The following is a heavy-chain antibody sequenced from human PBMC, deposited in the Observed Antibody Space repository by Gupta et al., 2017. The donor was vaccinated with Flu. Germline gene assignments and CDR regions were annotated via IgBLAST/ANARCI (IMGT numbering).Heavy chain of an antibody. Sequence: VESGGGLVQPGGSLRLSCAASGFTFSSYWMSWVRQAPGKGLEWVANIKQDGSEKYYVDSVKGRFTISRDNAKNSLYLQMNSLRAEDTAVYYCARDVAVAGTMLDYWGQGTLVTVSS. CDR2: IKQDGSEK. J-gene: IGHJ4*02. D-gene: IGHD6-19*01. CDR1: GFTFSSYW. V-gene: IGHV3-7*04. CDR3: ARDVAVAGTMLDY.